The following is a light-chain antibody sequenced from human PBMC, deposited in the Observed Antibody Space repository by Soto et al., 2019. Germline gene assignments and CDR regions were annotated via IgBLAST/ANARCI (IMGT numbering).Light chain of an antibody. V-gene: IGKV1-39*01. CDR1: QSISSY. Sequence: DIQMTQSPASLSASVGDRVTITCRASQSISSYLNGYRQKPGKPPELLIYAASSLQIGVTSRFSGSGSGTDFTLTITPLQPEDFAPYYCQHSYSIPPTFGPGTNVHIQ. CDR2: AAS. J-gene: IGKJ3*01. CDR3: QHSYSIPPT.